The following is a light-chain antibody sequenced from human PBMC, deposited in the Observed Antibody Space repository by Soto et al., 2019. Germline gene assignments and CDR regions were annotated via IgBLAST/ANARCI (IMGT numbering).Light chain of an antibody. J-gene: IGKJ5*01. CDR2: DAS. V-gene: IGKV3-11*01. CDR1: QSVSSN. Sequence: EIVLTQSPGTLSLSPGERATLSCRASQSVSSNHLAWYQQKPGQAPRLLIYDASNRAAGVPARFSGSGSGTDFTLTIRSLEPEDFAVYFCQQRSSWPPITFGQGTRLEIK. CDR3: QQRSSWPPIT.